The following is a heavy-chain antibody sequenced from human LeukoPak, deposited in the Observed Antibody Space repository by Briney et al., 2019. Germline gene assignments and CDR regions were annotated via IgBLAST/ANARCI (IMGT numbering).Heavy chain of an antibody. Sequence: GGSLRLSCAASGFTFSDYSMNWVRQAPGKGLEWVAVISYDGSNKYYADSVKGRFTISRDNAKNSLYLQMNSLRAEDTAVYYCARDSSPEYYGSGSHDYWGQGTLVTVSS. V-gene: IGHV3-30*03. CDR3: ARDSSPEYYGSGSHDY. J-gene: IGHJ4*02. D-gene: IGHD3-10*01. CDR1: GFTFSDYS. CDR2: ISYDGSNK.